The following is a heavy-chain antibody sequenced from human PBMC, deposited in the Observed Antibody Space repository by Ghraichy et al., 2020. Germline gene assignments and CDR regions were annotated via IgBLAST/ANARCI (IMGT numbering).Heavy chain of an antibody. V-gene: IGHV3-74*01. J-gene: IGHJ4*02. D-gene: IGHD6-6*01. CDR2: INSDGSGT. CDR1: GFTFSNYW. Sequence: GESLNISCAASGFTFSNYWMHWVRQAPGKGLVWVSRINSDGSGTIYADSVKGRFTISRDNAKKTLYLQMNSLRAEDTAVYYCARDSGVAAFFDYWGQGTLVTVSS. CDR3: ARDSGVAAFFDY.